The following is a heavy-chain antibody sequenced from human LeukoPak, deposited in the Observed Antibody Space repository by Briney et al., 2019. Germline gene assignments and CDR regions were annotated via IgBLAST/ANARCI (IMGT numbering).Heavy chain of an antibody. CDR2: ISSTSSAI. D-gene: IGHD3-16*01. Sequence: GGSLRLSCAASGFTFSSYSMNWVRQAPGKGLEWLLYISSTSSAIYYADSLKGRFTISRDNAKNSLSLQMNSLRAEDTAVYYCARVIGSYGDSAYWGQGTLVTVSS. CDR1: GFTFSSYS. J-gene: IGHJ4*02. V-gene: IGHV3-48*04. CDR3: ARVIGSYGDSAY.